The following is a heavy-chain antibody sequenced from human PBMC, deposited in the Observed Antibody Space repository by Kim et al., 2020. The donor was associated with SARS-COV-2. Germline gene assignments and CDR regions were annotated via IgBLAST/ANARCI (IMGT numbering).Heavy chain of an antibody. J-gene: IGHJ4*02. CDR2: ISWYSGSI. V-gene: IGHV3-9*01. CDR3: AKAQSGWYWFDY. D-gene: IGHD6-19*01. Sequence: GGSLRLSCAASGFTFDDYAMHWVRQAPGKGLEWVSGISWYSGSIGYADSVKGRFTISRDNAKNSLYLQMNSLRAEDTALYYCAKAQSGWYWFDYWGQGTLVTVSS. CDR1: GFTFDDYA.